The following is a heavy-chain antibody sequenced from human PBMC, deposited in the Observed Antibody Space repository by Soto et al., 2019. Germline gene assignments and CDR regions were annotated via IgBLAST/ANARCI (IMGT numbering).Heavy chain of an antibody. Sequence: PSETLSLTCTVSGGSVSSGSYYWSWIRQPPGKGLEWIGHIYYSGSTNYNPSLKSRVTMSVDTSKNQFSLNVTSVTAADTAVYFCARGRYCLTGRCFPNWFDSWGQGALVTVSS. CDR2: IYYSGST. CDR1: GGSVSSGSYY. V-gene: IGHV4-61*01. CDR3: ARGRYCLTGRCFPNWFDS. J-gene: IGHJ5*01. D-gene: IGHD7-27*01.